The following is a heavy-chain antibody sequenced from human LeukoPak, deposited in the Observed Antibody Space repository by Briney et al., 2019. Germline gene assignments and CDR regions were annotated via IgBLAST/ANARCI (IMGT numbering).Heavy chain of an antibody. J-gene: IGHJ4*02. CDR2: ISDNGGET. CDR3: ATDRERDPSVYYLV. V-gene: IGHV3-23*01. CDR1: GLTFTDYA. Sequence: PRGSLRLSCAASGLTFTDYAMSWVRQAPEKGLEWISTISDNGGETYYADSVKGRFAISRDNSKNTLFLQMNSLRAEDSAVYYCATDRERDPSVYYLVGGQGTLITVSS. D-gene: IGHD3-22*01.